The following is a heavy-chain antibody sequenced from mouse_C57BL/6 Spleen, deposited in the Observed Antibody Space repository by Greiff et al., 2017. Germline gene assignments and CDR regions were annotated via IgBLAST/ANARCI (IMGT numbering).Heavy chain of an antibody. CDR1: GYTFTSYW. CDR2: IYPSDSET. J-gene: IGHJ2*01. V-gene: IGHV1-61*01. CDR3: AREGQLGPYYFDY. D-gene: IGHD4-1*02. Sequence: QVQLQQPGAELVRPGSSVKLSCKASGYTFTSYWMDWVKQRPGQGLEWIGNIYPSDSETHYNQKFKDKATLTVDKSSSTAYMQLSSLTSEDSAVYYCAREGQLGPYYFDYWGQGTTLTVSS.